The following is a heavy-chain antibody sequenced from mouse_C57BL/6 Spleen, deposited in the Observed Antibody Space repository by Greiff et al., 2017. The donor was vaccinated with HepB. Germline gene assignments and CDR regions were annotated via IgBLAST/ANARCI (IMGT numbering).Heavy chain of an antibody. J-gene: IGHJ4*01. CDR3: ARDAEYDEYYAMDY. Sequence: EVKLLESGPGLVKPSQSLSLTCSVTGYSITSGYYWNWIRQFPGNKLEWMGYISYDGSNNYNPSLKNRISITRDTSKNQFFLKLNSVTTEDTATYYCARDAEYDEYYAMDYWGQGTSVTVSS. D-gene: IGHD2-14*01. CDR2: ISYDGSN. CDR1: GYSITSGYY. V-gene: IGHV3-6*01.